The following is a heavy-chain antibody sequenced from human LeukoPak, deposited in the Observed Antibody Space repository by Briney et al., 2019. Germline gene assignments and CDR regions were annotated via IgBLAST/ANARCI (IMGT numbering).Heavy chain of an antibody. CDR3: ARVRLAYCDGDCYTDAFDI. Sequence: GGSLRLSCAASGFTFSNYSMNRVRQAPGKGLEWVSSISSSSSYIYYADSVKGRFTISRDNAKNSLYLQMNSLRAEDTAVYYCARVRLAYCDGDCYTDAFDIWGQGTMVTVSS. D-gene: IGHD2-21*02. CDR2: ISSSSSYI. CDR1: GFTFSNYS. J-gene: IGHJ3*02. V-gene: IGHV3-21*01.